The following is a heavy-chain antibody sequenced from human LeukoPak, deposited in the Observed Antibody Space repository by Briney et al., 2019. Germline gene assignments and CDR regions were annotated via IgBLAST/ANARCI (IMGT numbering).Heavy chain of an antibody. V-gene: IGHV4-34*01. CDR1: GGSFSGYY. D-gene: IGHD1-7*01. CDR3: AVKTGTTLNWFDP. CDR2: INRSGST. Sequence: PSETLSLTCAVYGGSFSGYYWSWIRQPPGKGLEWIGEINRSGSTNYNPSLKSRVTISVDTSKNQFSLKLSSVTAADTAVYYCAVKTGTTLNWFDPWGQGTLVTVSS. J-gene: IGHJ5*02.